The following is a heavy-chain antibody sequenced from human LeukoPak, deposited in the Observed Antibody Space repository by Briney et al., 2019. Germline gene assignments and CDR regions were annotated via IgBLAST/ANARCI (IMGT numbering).Heavy chain of an antibody. V-gene: IGHV3-53*01. D-gene: IGHD3-10*01. CDR1: GFPFKSNY. CDR3: SGLGDY. CDR2: IYSGGST. J-gene: IGHJ4*02. Sequence: PGGALRLSFAASGFPFKSNYMSGGRQAPGKGLEGGCVIYSGGSTYYADSVKGRFTISRDDSKNTLYLQMNSLRAEDTAVCYCSGLGDYWGQGTLVTVSS.